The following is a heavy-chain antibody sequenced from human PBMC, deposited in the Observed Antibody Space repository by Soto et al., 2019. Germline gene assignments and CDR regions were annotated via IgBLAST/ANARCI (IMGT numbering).Heavy chain of an antibody. V-gene: IGHV4-4*07. D-gene: IGHD3-9*01. CDR2: IYTSGST. Sequence: QVQLQESGPGLVKPSETLSLTCTVSGGSISSYYWSWIRQPAGKGLEWIGRIYTSGSTNYNPSLKGRVTMSVDTSKNQFSLKLSSVTAADTAVYYCASTYYDILTGPGGMDVWGQGTTVTVSS. J-gene: IGHJ6*02. CDR1: GGSISSYY. CDR3: ASTYYDILTGPGGMDV.